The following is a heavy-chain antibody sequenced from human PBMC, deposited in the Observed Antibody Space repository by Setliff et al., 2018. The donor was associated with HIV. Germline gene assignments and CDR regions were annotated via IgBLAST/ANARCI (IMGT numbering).Heavy chain of an antibody. CDR2: ITYSGSA. J-gene: IGHJ4*02. D-gene: IGHD6-19*01. CDR3: ARDSGGWNYYLDY. CDR1: GGSISSDDYY. V-gene: IGHV4-30-4*08. Sequence: SETLSLTCTVSGGSISSDDYYWNWIRQPPGKGLEWLGYITYSGSAYYNPSLKSRVTISIDTSNNQISLRLSSVTAADTAMYYCARDSGGWNYYLDYWGQGTLVTVSS.